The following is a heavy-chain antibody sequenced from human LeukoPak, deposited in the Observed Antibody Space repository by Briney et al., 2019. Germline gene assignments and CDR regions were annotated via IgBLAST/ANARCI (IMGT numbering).Heavy chain of an antibody. J-gene: IGHJ4*02. CDR1: GFTFSSSA. V-gene: IGHV3-23*01. D-gene: IGHD5-24*01. CDR2: ISGSDSST. CDR3: AKSGYNRFDY. Sequence: GGSLRLSCAASGFTFSSSAMSWVRQAPGKGPEWVSTISGSDSSTHYADSVKGRFTISRDNSKNTLYLQMNSLRADDTAVYYCAKSGYNRFDYWGQGTLVTVSS.